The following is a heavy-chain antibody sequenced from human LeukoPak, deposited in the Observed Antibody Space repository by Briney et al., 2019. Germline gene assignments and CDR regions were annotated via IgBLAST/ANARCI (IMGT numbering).Heavy chain of an antibody. Sequence: SETLSLTCTVSGGSISSYYWGWIRQPLGKGLEWIGSIYYSGSTSYNPSLKSRVTISVDTSKNQFSLNLSSVTAADTAVYYCARHRWIVGGTSWFDPWGQGTLVTVSS. D-gene: IGHD1-26*01. V-gene: IGHV4-39*01. CDR2: IYYSGST. J-gene: IGHJ5*02. CDR1: GGSISSYY. CDR3: ARHRWIVGGTSWFDP.